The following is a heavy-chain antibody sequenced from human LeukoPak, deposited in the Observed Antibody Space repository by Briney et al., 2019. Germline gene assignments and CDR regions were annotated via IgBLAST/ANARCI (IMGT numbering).Heavy chain of an antibody. CDR1: GFTFSNYA. Sequence: GRSLRLSCATSGFTFSNYAIHWVRQAPGKGLEWVADISFDGDNEYYADSVRGRFMIARDNSKNTVYLQMNSLTIEDTAVYYCAREPSGNFGQLVSSAEYFQHWGQGTRVTVSS. V-gene: IGHV3-30-3*01. J-gene: IGHJ1*01. D-gene: IGHD5/OR15-5a*01. CDR2: ISFDGDNE. CDR3: AREPSGNFGQLVSSAEYFQH.